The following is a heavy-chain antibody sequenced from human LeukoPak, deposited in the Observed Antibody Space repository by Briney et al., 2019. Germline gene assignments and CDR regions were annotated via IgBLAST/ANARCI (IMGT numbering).Heavy chain of an antibody. J-gene: IGHJ4*02. CDR1: GYTFTGNY. Sequence: ASVKVSCKASGYTFTGNYMHWVRQAPAQGLEWMGWINPNSGDTNYAQKFQGRVTITRDTSISTAHMELSRLRSDDTAVYYCARGPSRASGYYDYWGQGTLVTVSS. CDR2: INPNSGDT. V-gene: IGHV1-2*02. CDR3: ARGPSRASGYYDY. D-gene: IGHD3-22*01.